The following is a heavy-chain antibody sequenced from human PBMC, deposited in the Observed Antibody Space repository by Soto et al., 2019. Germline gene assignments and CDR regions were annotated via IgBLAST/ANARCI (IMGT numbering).Heavy chain of an antibody. CDR3: ARGSGRYYYYGMDV. J-gene: IGHJ6*02. CDR2: IYNTGST. V-gene: IGHV4-59*01. CDR1: GGSISSYY. Sequence: SSETLSLTCTVSGGSISSYYWSWIRQPPGQGLEWIGCIYNTGSTNYNPSLKSRVTISVDTSKNQFSLKLNSVSAADTAVYYCARGSGRYYYYGMDVWGQGTTVTVSS.